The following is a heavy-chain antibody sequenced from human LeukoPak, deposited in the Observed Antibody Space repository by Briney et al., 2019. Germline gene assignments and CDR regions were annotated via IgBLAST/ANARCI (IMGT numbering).Heavy chain of an antibody. CDR1: GYTFTGYY. CDR3: ARDRPSSTLGYCSGGSCYTRWFDP. V-gene: IGHV1-2*02. D-gene: IGHD2-15*01. Sequence: ASVKVSCKASGYTFTGYYMHWVRQAPGQELEWMGWINPNSGGTNYAQKFQGRVTMTRDTSISTAYMELSRLRSDDTAVYYCARDRPSSTLGYCSGGSCYTRWFDPWGQGTLVTVSS. CDR2: INPNSGGT. J-gene: IGHJ5*02.